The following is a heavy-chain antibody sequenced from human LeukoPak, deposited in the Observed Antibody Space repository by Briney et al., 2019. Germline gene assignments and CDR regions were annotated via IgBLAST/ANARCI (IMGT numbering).Heavy chain of an antibody. J-gene: IGHJ3*01. CDR1: EFTFSRYD. Sequence: GGSLRLSCEAPEFTFSRYDMHWVRQVRGKGLEWVSAIGTLGDTYYSDSVKGRFTISREDARNSLFLQMNSLRAGDTAVYFCAREIMSASFFDALDLWGQGTLVAVSS. D-gene: IGHD2-2*01. CDR3: AREIMSASFFDALDL. CDR2: IGTLGDT. V-gene: IGHV3-13*01.